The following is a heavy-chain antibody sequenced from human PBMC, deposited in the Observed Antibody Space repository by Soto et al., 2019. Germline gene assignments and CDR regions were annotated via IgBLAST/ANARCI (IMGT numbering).Heavy chain of an antibody. D-gene: IGHD4-17*01. Sequence: GGSLRLSCAASGFTFYYYCMSWVRHAPGKGLEWVSGINRDGGSTGYADSVKGRFTISRDNAKNSLYLQMNSLRAEDTAFYYCARAPGYYGDFFDYWGQGTLVTVSS. CDR1: GFTFYYYC. V-gene: IGHV3-20*04. J-gene: IGHJ4*02. CDR2: INRDGGST. CDR3: ARAPGYYGDFFDY.